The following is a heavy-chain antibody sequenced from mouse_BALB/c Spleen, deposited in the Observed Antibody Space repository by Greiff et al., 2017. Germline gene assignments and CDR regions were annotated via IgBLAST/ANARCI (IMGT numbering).Heavy chain of an antibody. D-gene: IGHD1-1*01. Sequence: QVQLQQPGAELVKPGASVKLSCKASGYTFTSYWMHWVKQRPGQGLEWIGEINPSNGRTNYNEKFKSKATLTVDKSSSTAYMQLSSLTSEDSAVYYCVHYYGSSYGYFDYWGQGTTLTVSS. J-gene: IGHJ2*01. CDR2: INPSNGRT. CDR3: VHYYGSSYGYFDY. V-gene: IGHV1S81*02. CDR1: GYTFTSYW.